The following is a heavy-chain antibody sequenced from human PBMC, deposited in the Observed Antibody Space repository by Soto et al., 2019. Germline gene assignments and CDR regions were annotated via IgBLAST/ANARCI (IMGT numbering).Heavy chain of an antibody. CDR1: GHLFNNHW. CDR3: ARVYFDSGHGYDL. CDR2: IFTRDSET. V-gene: IGHV5-51*01. D-gene: IGHD3-10*01. J-gene: IGHJ5*02. Sequence: GESLKISCKGPGHLFNNHWIGWVRQTPGKGLEWMGLIFTRDSETKTSPSFQGHVSFSVDNSINTVYLQWTSLKTTDTGIYFCARVYFDSGHGYDLWGQGTLVTVS.